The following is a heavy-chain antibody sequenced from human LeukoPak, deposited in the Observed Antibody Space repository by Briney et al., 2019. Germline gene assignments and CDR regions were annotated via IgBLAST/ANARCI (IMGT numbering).Heavy chain of an antibody. CDR3: AREVYSGLVDYYYGMDV. V-gene: IGHV3-33*01. CDR1: LFTFSSYS. D-gene: IGHD6-19*01. J-gene: IGHJ6*01. CDR2: IWYDGSNK. Sequence: PGGALRLSCAASLFTFSSYSMHCVPQAPGKGVGCVSVIWYDGSNKYYAGSVKGGFTISRENSKNTLYMKMNRLRAEDTAVYYCAREVYSGLVDYYYGMDVWGEGPTVTVYS.